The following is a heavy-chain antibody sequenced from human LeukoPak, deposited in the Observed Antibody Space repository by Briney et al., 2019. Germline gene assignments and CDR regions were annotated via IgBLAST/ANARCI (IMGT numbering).Heavy chain of an antibody. CDR2: ISGSGGST. J-gene: IGHJ5*02. V-gene: IGHV3-23*01. Sequence: GGSLRLSCAASGFTFSSYAMSWVRQAPGKGLEWVSAISGSGGSTYYADSVKGRFTISRDNSKNTLYLQMNSLRAEDTAVYCCAKDWSYDSSGYYYPPWFDPWGQGTLVTVSS. CDR3: AKDWSYDSSGYYYPPWFDP. CDR1: GFTFSSYA. D-gene: IGHD3-22*01.